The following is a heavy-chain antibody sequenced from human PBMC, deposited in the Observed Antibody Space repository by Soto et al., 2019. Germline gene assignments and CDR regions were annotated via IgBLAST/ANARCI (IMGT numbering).Heavy chain of an antibody. D-gene: IGHD6-13*01. CDR2: IYSSGST. V-gene: IGHV4-39*01. CDR1: AGTISSSSYY. CDR3: ARQEDSSSWYGTYYYYYGMDV. J-gene: IGHJ6*02. Sequence: SETLSLTCTVSAGTISSSSYYWGWIRQPPGKGLEWIGSIYSSGSTYYNPSLKSRVTISVDTSKNQFSLKLSSVTAADTAVYYCARQEDSSSWYGTYYYYYGMDVWGQGTTVT.